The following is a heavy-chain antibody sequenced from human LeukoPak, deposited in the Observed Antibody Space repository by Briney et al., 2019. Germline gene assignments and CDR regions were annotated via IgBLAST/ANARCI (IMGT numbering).Heavy chain of an antibody. V-gene: IGHV3-74*01. Sequence: PGGSLRLSCAASGFTFSGYSMHWVRRAPGKGLEWVSRNNLDGSGTTYADSVKGRFTISRDNAKSTLYLQMNSLEAEDTAVYYCGRGQFYGMDVWGQGTTVTVSS. J-gene: IGHJ6*02. CDR2: NNLDGSGT. D-gene: IGHD5-24*01. CDR1: GFTFSGYS. CDR3: GRGQFYGMDV.